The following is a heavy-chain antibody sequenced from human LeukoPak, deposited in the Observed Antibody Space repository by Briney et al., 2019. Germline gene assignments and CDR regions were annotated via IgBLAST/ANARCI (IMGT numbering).Heavy chain of an antibody. CDR3: ARQRCGSTSCYTRNAFDI. D-gene: IGHD2-2*02. V-gene: IGHV4-4*09. Sequence: SETLSLTCTVSGGSISGYYWSWIRQPPGKGLEWIGYIYTSGSTDYNPSLKSRVTVSIDTSKKQFSLKLSSVTAADTAVYYCARQRCGSTSCYTRNAFDIWGQGTMVTVSS. CDR1: GGSISGYY. J-gene: IGHJ3*02. CDR2: IYTSGST.